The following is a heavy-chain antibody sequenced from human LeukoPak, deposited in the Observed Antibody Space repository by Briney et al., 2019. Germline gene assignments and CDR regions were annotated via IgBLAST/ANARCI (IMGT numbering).Heavy chain of an antibody. V-gene: IGHV3-7*05. CDR1: GFTFSNYW. CDR3: ARDWGAAGLWDY. Sequence: GGSLRLSCASSGFTFSNYWMSWVRQAPGKGLEWVANIKEDGSEKDYVDSVKGRFTISRDNAKNSLYLQMNSQRGEDTAIYYCARDWGAAGLWDYWGQGTLVTVSS. CDR2: IKEDGSEK. J-gene: IGHJ4*02. D-gene: IGHD6-13*01.